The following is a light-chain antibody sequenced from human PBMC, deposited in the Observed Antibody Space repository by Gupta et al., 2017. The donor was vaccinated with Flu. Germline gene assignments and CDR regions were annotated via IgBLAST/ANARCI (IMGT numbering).Light chain of an antibody. CDR2: DFS. CDR1: KSEVGALNS. Sequence: AKSEVGALNSDPWCQEHHTKAPNLIIYDFSTRPSDVPARFTGSKSGTTASLAISGLHPEDEADYHCGSFGAACFFGGGTKLTVL. V-gene: IGLV2-11*01. CDR3: GSFGAACF. J-gene: IGLJ2*01.